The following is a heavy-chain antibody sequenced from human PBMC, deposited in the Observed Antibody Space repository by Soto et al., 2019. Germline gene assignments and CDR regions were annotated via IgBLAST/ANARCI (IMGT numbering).Heavy chain of an antibody. CDR3: AKDVGGHYCTPTSCLYFFHS. D-gene: IGHD2-2*01. V-gene: IGHV3-23*01. CDR2: ISDSGST. J-gene: IGHJ4*02. Sequence: GGSLRLSCAASGFSFNNYAMNWVRQAPGQGLEWVSTISDSGSTYYADSVKGRFTISRDNSKNTLYLQMKSLRAEDTAVYFCAKDVGGHYCTPTSCLYFFHSWGRGALVTVSS. CDR1: GFSFNNYA.